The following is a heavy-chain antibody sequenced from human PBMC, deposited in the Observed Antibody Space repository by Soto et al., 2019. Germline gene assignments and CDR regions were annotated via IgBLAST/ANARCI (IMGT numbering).Heavy chain of an antibody. D-gene: IGHD1-1*01. CDR3: AILPGPTNPFDS. J-gene: IGHJ4*02. Sequence: EVQLVESGGGLVQPGGSLRLSCAASGFSFSIYSMNWVRQSPGKGLEWVSYISGSSSAKNYADSVKGRCTVSRDNARNSRYLQLNSLRDEDTAVYFCAILPGPTNPFDSWGQGTLVTVSS. CDR1: GFSFSIYS. V-gene: IGHV3-48*02. CDR2: ISGSSSAK.